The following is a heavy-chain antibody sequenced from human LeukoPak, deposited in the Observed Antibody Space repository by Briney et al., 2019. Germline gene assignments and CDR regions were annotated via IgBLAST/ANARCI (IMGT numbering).Heavy chain of an antibody. CDR3: TREGSGWYTDY. CDR2: ISYDGSNK. D-gene: IGHD6-19*01. V-gene: IGHV3-30-3*01. J-gene: IGHJ4*02. Sequence: GGSLRLSCAASEFTFSDYAMHWVRQAPGKGLEWVALISYDGSNKYYADSVKGRFTISRDNSKNTLYLQMNSLKTEDTAMYYCTREGSGWYTDYWGQGTLVTVSS. CDR1: EFTFSDYA.